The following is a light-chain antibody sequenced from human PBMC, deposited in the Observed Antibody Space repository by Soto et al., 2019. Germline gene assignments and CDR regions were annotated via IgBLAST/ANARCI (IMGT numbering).Light chain of an antibody. Sequence: EIVMTQSPATLSVSPGERAALSCRATQSVSSNFAWYQQKPGQAPRLLIYGESTRVNGIPARFSGSGSGTDFTLPISCLQSKNFADYYCQQYINWPYTFGQRTKLEIK. J-gene: IGKJ2*01. CDR1: QSVSSN. CDR2: GES. CDR3: QQYINWPYT. V-gene: IGKV3-15*01.